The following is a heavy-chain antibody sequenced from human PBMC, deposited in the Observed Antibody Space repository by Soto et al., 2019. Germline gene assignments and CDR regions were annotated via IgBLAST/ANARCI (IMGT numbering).Heavy chain of an antibody. Sequence: EVHLVESGGGLVQPEGSLRLSCAASGFTFSDHYMDWVRQAPGKGLEWVGRIRNNANSYTTEYAASVKVRFTISRADSRNSLYLQMNSLKTEDTAMYYCTRAVLLTTTYYFDFWGQGTLVTVSS. J-gene: IGHJ4*02. CDR3: TRAVLLTTTYYFDF. CDR2: IRNNANSYTT. D-gene: IGHD1-1*01. V-gene: IGHV3-72*01. CDR1: GFTFSDHY.